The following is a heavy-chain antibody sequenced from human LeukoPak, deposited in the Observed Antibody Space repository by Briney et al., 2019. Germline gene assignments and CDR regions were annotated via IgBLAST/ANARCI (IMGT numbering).Heavy chain of an antibody. CDR3: ACITMVRGVPYYFDY. D-gene: IGHD3-10*01. Sequence: PSETLSLTCTVSGGSISSSSYYWGWIRQPPGKGLEWIGSIYYSGSTYYNPSLKSRVTISVDTSKNQFSLKLSSVTAADTAVYYCACITMVRGVPYYFDYWGQGTLVTVSS. CDR2: IYYSGST. V-gene: IGHV4-39*07. CDR1: GGSISSSSYY. J-gene: IGHJ4*02.